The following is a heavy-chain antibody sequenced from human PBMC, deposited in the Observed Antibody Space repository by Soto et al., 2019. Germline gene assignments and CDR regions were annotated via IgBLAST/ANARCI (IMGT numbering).Heavy chain of an antibody. CDR2: IIPIFGTA. CDR1: GGTFSSYA. J-gene: IGHJ5*02. Sequence: ASVKVSCKAAGGTFSSYAISWVRQAPGQGLEWMGGIIPIFGTANYAQKFQGRVTITADESTSTAYMELSSLRSEDTAVYYCARGYSSSWYLTSFDPWGQGTLVTVSS. V-gene: IGHV1-69*13. CDR3: ARGYSSSWYLTSFDP. D-gene: IGHD6-13*01.